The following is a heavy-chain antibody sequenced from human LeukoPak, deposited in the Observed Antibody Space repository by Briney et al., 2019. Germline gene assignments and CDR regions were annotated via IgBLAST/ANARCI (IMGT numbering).Heavy chain of an antibody. CDR1: GFTFSNYA. Sequence: PGGSLRLSCAASGFTFSNYAMPWVRQAPGKGLEWVAGISYDGNNKHYADSVKGRFTISRDSSKNTVNLQMNSLRAEDTAVYYCVRKFDTSGYYFWFDPWGQGTLVTVSS. V-gene: IGHV3-30-3*01. CDR2: ISYDGNNK. CDR3: VRKFDTSGYYFWFDP. D-gene: IGHD3-22*01. J-gene: IGHJ5*02.